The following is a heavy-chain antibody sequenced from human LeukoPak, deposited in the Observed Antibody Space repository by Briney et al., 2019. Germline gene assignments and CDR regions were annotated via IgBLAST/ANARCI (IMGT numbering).Heavy chain of an antibody. D-gene: IGHD6-13*01. J-gene: IGHJ6*02. CDR3: AGGHIAAAGTYYYYGMDV. V-gene: IGHV1-69*13. CDR2: IIPIFGTA. Sequence: SVKVSCKASGGTFSSYAISWVRQAPGQGLEWMGGIIPIFGTANYAQKFQGRVTITADESTSTAYMELSSLRSEDTAVYYRAGGHIAAAGTYYYYGMDVWGQGTTVTVSS. CDR1: GGTFSSYA.